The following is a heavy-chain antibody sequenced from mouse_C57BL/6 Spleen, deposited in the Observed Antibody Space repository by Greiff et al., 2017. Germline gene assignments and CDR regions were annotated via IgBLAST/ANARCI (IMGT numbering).Heavy chain of an antibody. D-gene: IGHD1-1*02. Sequence: EVKLMESGGGLVKPGGSLKLSCAASGFTFSSYTMSWVRQTPEKRLEWVATISGGGGNTYYPDSVKGRFTISRDNAKNTLYLQMSSLRSEDTALYYCARHDGGYYFDYWGQGTTLTVSS. J-gene: IGHJ2*01. V-gene: IGHV5-9*01. CDR1: GFTFSSYT. CDR2: ISGGGGNT. CDR3: ARHDGGYYFDY.